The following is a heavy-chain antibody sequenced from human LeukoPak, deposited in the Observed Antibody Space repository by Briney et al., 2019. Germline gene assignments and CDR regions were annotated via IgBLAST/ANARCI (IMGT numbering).Heavy chain of an antibody. D-gene: IGHD3/OR15-3a*01. Sequence: SETLSLTCAVSGGSISSYYWTWIRQPPGKGLEKIGYIYYSGITNYNPSLNSRVTISIDRSKNQFSLKLSSVTAADTAVYYCARAPFFDFWTGYYFDYWGQGTLVTVSS. CDR1: GGSISSYY. J-gene: IGHJ4*02. V-gene: IGHV4-59*01. CDR2: IYYSGIT. CDR3: ARAPFFDFWTGYYFDY.